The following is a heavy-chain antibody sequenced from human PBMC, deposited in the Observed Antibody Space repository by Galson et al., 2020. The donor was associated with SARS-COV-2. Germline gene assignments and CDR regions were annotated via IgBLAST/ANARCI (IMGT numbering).Heavy chain of an antibody. J-gene: IGHJ2*01. CDR3: ARGNTGGMGRYYFFDL. CDR1: GYTFTDHY. V-gene: IGHV1-2*02. Sequence: GESLKISCKASGYTFTDHYIHWVRQAPGQGLEWMGWINPNGGGTNSAPSFQGRITMTRDTSITTIYLELTTLTSDDMAVYYCARGNTGGMGRYYFFDLWGRGTLVTVSS. CDR2: INPNGGGT. D-gene: IGHD1-26*01.